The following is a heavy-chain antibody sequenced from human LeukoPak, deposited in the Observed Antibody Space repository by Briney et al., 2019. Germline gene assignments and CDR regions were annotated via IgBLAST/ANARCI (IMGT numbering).Heavy chain of an antibody. D-gene: IGHD6-13*01. CDR2: INHSGSP. V-gene: IGHV4-34*01. CDR1: GGSFSGYY. J-gene: IGHJ4*02. CDR3: ARHFRSSSWWIYFDY. Sequence: PSETLSLTCAVYGGSFSGYYWSWIRQPPGKGLEWIGEINHSGSPNYNPSLKSRVTISIDTSKNQFSLKLSPVTAADRAVYYCARHFRSSSWWIYFDYWGQGTLVTVSS.